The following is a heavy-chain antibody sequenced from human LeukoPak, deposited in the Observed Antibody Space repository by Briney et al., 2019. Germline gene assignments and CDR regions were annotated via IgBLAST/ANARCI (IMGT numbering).Heavy chain of an antibody. CDR1: GFTFNNYA. CDR2: ISWNSGTI. Sequence: QPGGSLRLSCAALGFTFNNYAIHWVRQAPGKGLEWVSGISWNSGTIGYADSVKGRFTISRDNAKNSLYLQMNSLRAEDTALYYCAKAFGSYFYYYGMDVWGQGTTVTVSS. V-gene: IGHV3-9*01. J-gene: IGHJ6*02. D-gene: IGHD2-15*01. CDR3: AKAFGSYFYYYGMDV.